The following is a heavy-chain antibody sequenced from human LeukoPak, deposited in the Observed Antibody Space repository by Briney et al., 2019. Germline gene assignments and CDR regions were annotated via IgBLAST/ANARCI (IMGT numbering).Heavy chain of an antibody. V-gene: IGHV4-59*12. Sequence: SETLSLTCTVSGGSISSYYWSWIRQPPGKGLEWIGYIYYSGSTNYNPSLKSRVTISVDTSKNQFSLKLSSVTAADTAVYYCARGELNRISGYSYVFDYWGQGTLVTVSS. CDR1: GGSISSYY. CDR3: ARGELNRISGYSYVFDY. CDR2: IYYSGST. D-gene: IGHD5-18*01. J-gene: IGHJ4*02.